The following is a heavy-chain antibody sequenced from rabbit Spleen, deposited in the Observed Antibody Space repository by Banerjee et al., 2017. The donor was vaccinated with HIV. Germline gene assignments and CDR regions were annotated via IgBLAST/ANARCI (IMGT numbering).Heavy chain of an antibody. J-gene: IGHJ6*01. Sequence: QQLVESGGGLVKPGASLTLTCTASGVSFSFSSYMCWVRQAPGKGLQWIARIQDHGNGSPWYASWAKGRFTISKISSTTVTLQMTSLTVADTATYFCARDAGTSFSTYGMDLWGPGTLVTVS. CDR1: GVSFSFSSY. CDR3: ARDAGTSFSTYGMDL. CDR2: IQDHGNGSP. D-gene: IGHD8-1*01. V-gene: IGHV1S40*01.